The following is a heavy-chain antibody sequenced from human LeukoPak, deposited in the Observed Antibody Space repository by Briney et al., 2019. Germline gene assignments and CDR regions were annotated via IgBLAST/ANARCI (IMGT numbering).Heavy chain of an antibody. V-gene: IGHV4-59*01. CDR2: VYDNGYT. J-gene: IGHJ4*02. D-gene: IGHD1-26*01. CDR3: ARGQRWELTNMYYFDY. CDR1: GASRSGSL. Sequence: SETLSLTCTVSGASRSGSLWTCIRQPPGKGLEWIAYVYDNGYTRYHPSFAGRVPISVDLSRNQFSLRLTSVTGADTAVYYCARGQRWELTNMYYFDYWGQGTLVTVSS.